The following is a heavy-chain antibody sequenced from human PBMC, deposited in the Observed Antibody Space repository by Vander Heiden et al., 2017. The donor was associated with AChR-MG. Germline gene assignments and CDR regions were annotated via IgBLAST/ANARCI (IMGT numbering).Heavy chain of an antibody. CDR1: GYSISSGYY. CDR2: IYHSGST. Sequence: QVQLQESGPGLVKPSETLSLNCAVSGYSISSGYYGGWIRQPPGKGLEWSGSIYHSGSTYYNPSLKSRVTISVDTSKNQFSLKLSSVTAADTAVYYCAREGFVVVVAATRSFDYWGQGNLVTVSS. V-gene: IGHV4-38-2*02. CDR3: AREGFVVVVAATRSFDY. D-gene: IGHD2-15*01. J-gene: IGHJ4*02.